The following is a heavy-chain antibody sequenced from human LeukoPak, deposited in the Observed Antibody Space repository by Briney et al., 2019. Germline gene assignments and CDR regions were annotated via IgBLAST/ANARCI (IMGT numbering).Heavy chain of an antibody. CDR3: ARDVKTTLYNYCYMDV. J-gene: IGHJ6*03. Sequence: GSLRLSCAASGFTFSNYWMSWVRQAPGKGLEWVANIKQDGSEKYYADSVKGRFTISRDNAKNSLYLQMDSLRAEDTAVYYCARDVKTTLYNYCYMDVWGKGTTVTVSS. CDR2: IKQDGSEK. V-gene: IGHV3-7*01. CDR1: GFTFSNYW. D-gene: IGHD4-11*01.